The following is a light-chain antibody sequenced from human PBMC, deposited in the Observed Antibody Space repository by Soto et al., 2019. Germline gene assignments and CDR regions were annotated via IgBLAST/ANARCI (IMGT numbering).Light chain of an antibody. CDR2: STH. CDR3: AAWDDRLNGQEV. CDR1: SSNVGTYT. V-gene: IGLV1-44*01. J-gene: IGLJ2*01. Sequence: QSVLTQPPSASGTPGQRVTISCSGSSSNVGTYTVNWYQQLPGTAPKLLIYSTHQRPSGVPDRFSGSKSGTSASLAISGLLSEDEADYFCAAWDDRLNGQEVFGGGTKLTVL.